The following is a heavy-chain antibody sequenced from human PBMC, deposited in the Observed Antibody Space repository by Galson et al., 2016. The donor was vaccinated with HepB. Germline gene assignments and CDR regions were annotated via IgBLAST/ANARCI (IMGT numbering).Heavy chain of an antibody. CDR1: GFTFSKYW. CDR2: INQDGSEK. V-gene: IGHV3-7*01. J-gene: IGHJ6*02. CDR3: VTVGDSSGWFVEGGANYHYYGLDV. D-gene: IGHD6-19*01. Sequence: SLRLSCAASGFTFSKYWMSWVRQAPGKGLEWLANINQDGSEKYYVDSVKGRFTVSRDNPKNSLFLQVNSLRAEDTVVYYCVTVGDSSGWFVEGGANYHYYGLDVWGQGTTVTVSS.